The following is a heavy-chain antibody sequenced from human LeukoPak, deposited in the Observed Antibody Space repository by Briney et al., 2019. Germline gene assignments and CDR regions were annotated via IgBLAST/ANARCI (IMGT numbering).Heavy chain of an antibody. Sequence: LVKVSCKASGYTFTSYDINWVRQATGQGLEWMGWMNPNTGNTAYAQKFQGRVTMTRSTSISTAYMEVSSLRSEDTAVYYCARGVVVVPATVGWFDPWGQGTLVTVSS. V-gene: IGHV1-8*01. J-gene: IGHJ5*02. CDR2: MNPNTGNT. CDR1: GYTFTSYD. CDR3: ARGVVVVPATVGWFDP. D-gene: IGHD2-15*01.